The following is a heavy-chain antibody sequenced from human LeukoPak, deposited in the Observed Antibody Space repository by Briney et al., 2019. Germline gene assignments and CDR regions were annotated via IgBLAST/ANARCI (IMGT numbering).Heavy chain of an antibody. D-gene: IGHD6-19*01. CDR2: ISSSGSTI. CDR3: ARDGSSGWYRGWFDP. V-gene: IGHV3-48*03. CDR1: GFTFSSYE. Sequence: RGSLRLSCAASGFTFSSYEMNWVRQAPGKGLEWVSYISSSGSTIYYADSVKGRFTNSRDNAKNSLYLQMNSLRPEDTAIYYCARDGSSGWYRGWFDPWGQGTLVTVSS. J-gene: IGHJ5*02.